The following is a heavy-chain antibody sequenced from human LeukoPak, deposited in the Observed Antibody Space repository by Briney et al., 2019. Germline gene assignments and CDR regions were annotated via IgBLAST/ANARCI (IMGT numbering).Heavy chain of an antibody. V-gene: IGHV4-4*07. CDR2: IYTSGST. J-gene: IGHJ6*03. D-gene: IGHD2-2*02. CDR3: ARGPPPYTDYYYYYMDV. CDR1: GGSISSYY. Sequence: SETLSLTCTVSGGSISSYYWSWIRQPAGKGLEWIGRIYTSGSTNYNPSLTSRVTMSVDTSKNQFSLKLSSVTAADTAVYYCARGPPPYTDYYYYYMDVWGKGTTVTVSS.